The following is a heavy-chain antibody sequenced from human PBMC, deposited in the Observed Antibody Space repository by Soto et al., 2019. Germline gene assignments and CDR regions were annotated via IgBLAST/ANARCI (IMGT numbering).Heavy chain of an antibody. CDR1: GGSISSYY. J-gene: IGHJ6*02. V-gene: IGHV4-59*12. CDR2: IYYSGST. Sequence: SETLSLTCTVSGGSISSYYWSWIRQPPGKGLEWIGYIYYSGSTNYNPSLKSRVTISVDTSKNQFSLKLSSVTAADTAVYYCARSALVRGVIGDYYYYGMDVWGQGTTVTVSS. D-gene: IGHD3-10*01. CDR3: ARSALVRGVIGDYYYYGMDV.